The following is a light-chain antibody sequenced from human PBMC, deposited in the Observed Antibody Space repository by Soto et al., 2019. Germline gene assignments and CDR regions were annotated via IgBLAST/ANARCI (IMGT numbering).Light chain of an antibody. CDR1: QSVSTN. Sequence: EIVMTQSPATLSVSPGGRATLSCRASQSVSTNLAWYQQRPGQAPRLLIYDASSRATGIPDRFSGGGSGTDFTLTISRLEPEDFAVYYCQHYNNWPPGTFGQGTKVDIK. CDR3: QHYNNWPPGT. CDR2: DAS. V-gene: IGKV3D-15*01. J-gene: IGKJ1*01.